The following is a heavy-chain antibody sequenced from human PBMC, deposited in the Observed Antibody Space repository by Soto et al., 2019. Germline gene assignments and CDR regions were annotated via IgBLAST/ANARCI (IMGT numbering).Heavy chain of an antibody. D-gene: IGHD1-26*01. Sequence: EVQLVESGGGVVQPGGSLRLSCTASGFTFNTHWMHWAHQAPGKGLVWVSRIYFDGITTNYADSVKGRLTVSRDNAKNTVYLHVNTLRDEDTAVYYCARGGAMGVDYWGQGTLVTVSS. CDR1: GFTFNTHW. CDR3: ARGGAMGVDY. V-gene: IGHV3-74*01. CDR2: IYFDGITT. J-gene: IGHJ4*02.